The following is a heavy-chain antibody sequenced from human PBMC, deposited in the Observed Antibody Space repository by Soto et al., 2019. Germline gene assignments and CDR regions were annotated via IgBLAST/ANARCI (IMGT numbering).Heavy chain of an antibody. Sequence: QVQLQESGPGLVKPSETLSLTCTVSGGSISSYYWSWIRQPAGKGLEWIGRIYTSGSTNYNPSLKGRGTMAVDTSKNRIPLELGSVAPAAKGVDCCARGSGFESPPSRCPLYRLYGMGLLGPGDTV. CDR3: ARGSGFESPPSRCPLYRLYGMGL. CDR1: GGSISSYY. V-gene: IGHV4-4*07. D-gene: IGHD6-19*01. J-gene: IGHJ6*01. CDR2: IYTSGST.